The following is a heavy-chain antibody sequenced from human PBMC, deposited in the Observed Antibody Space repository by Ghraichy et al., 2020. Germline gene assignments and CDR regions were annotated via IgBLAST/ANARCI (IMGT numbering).Heavy chain of an antibody. V-gene: IGHV4-34*01. CDR2: INHSGST. Sequence: SETLSLTCAVYGGSFSDYYLSWIRQPPGKGLEWIGEINHSGSTNYNPSLKSRVTISVDTSKNQFSLNLGSVTASDTAVYYCARVLVPPGSRYFDLWGLGTLVTVSS. J-gene: IGHJ2*01. CDR3: ARVLVPPGSRYFDL. D-gene: IGHD2-2*01. CDR1: GGSFSDYY.